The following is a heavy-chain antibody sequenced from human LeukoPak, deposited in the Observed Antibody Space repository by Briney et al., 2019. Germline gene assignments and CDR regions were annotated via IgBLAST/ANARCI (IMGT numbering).Heavy chain of an antibody. CDR1: GFTLSTYW. V-gene: IGHV3-7*01. CDR2: IKQDGSEK. J-gene: IGHJ4*02. D-gene: IGHD6-19*01. CDR3: ARDRGSSGRLGRFDN. Sequence: PGGSPRLSCAASGFTLSTYWMTWVRQAPGKGLEWVANIKQDGSEKYYVDSVKGRFTISRDNAKKLLYLQMNSLRVEDTAVYYCARDRGSSGRLGRFDNWGQGTLVTVSP.